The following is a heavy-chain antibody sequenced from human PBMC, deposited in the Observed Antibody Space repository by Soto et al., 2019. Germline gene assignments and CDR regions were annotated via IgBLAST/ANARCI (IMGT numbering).Heavy chain of an antibody. CDR3: AHRRSNGWYDCDY. J-gene: IGHJ4*02. CDR1: GFSLTTSGVG. CDR2: IYWDDDK. V-gene: IGHV2-5*02. D-gene: IGHD6-19*01. Sequence: QITLKESGPPLVKPTQTLTLTCTFSGFSLTTSGVGVGWIRQPPGKALQWLALIYWDDDKRYSPSLKSRLTINKESSQTQGVLTLTNIDPEATATYYCAHRRSNGWYDCDYWGQGTLVTVSS.